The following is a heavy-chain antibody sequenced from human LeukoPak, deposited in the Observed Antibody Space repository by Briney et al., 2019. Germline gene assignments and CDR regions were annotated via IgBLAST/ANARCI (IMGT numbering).Heavy chain of an antibody. CDR2: IIPIFGTA. V-gene: IGHV1-69*13. Sequence: ASVEVSCKASGGTFSSYAISWVRQAPGQGLEWMGGIIPIFGTANYAQKFQGRVTITADESTSTAYMELSSLRSEDTAVYYCASSRDSSGWSFDYWGQGTLVTVSS. CDR1: GGTFSSYA. CDR3: ASSRDSSGWSFDY. D-gene: IGHD6-19*01. J-gene: IGHJ4*02.